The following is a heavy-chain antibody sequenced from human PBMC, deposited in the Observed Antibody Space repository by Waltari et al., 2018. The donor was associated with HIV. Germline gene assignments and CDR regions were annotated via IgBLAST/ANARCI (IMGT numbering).Heavy chain of an antibody. CDR3: ARSLRDWYGSFDY. CDR1: GFTFSSYW. J-gene: IGHJ4*02. Sequence: EVQLVESGGGLVQPGGSLRLSCAASGFTFSSYWMSWVRQAPGKGLDWVANIKQDGSEKNYVDSVKGRFTISRDSAKSSLYLQMNSLRAEDTAVYYCARSLRDWYGSFDYWGQGTLVTVSS. CDR2: IKQDGSEK. V-gene: IGHV3-7*01. D-gene: IGHD3-9*01.